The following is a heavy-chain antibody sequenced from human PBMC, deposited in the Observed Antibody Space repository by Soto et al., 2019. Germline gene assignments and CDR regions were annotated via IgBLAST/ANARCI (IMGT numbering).Heavy chain of an antibody. J-gene: IGHJ4*02. CDR3: PRAPSMWYGGNGFDY. D-gene: IGHD2-15*01. V-gene: IGHV1-69*12. CDR1: GGTFSSYA. CDR2: IIPIFGTA. Sequence: QVQLVQSGAEVKKPGSSVKVSCKASGGTFSSYAISWVRQAPGQGLEWMGGIIPIFGTANYAQKFQGRVTITAAECPSTAYMELSSRRAEDTAVYYCPRAPSMWYGGNGFDYWGQGTLVTVSS.